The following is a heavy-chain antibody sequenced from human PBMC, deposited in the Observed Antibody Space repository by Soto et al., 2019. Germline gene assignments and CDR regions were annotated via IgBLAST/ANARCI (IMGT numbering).Heavy chain of an antibody. CDR1: GFPLKSYP. Sequence: PGGSLRLSCAASGFPLKSYPVSWVRRAPGKGLEWVSAISGSEGTKYYADSLRGRLTVSRDNSKNTLYLQMNNLRAEDTAVYYCARDTYDGFFYGMDVWGQGTTVTVSS. CDR3: ARDTYDGFFYGMDV. D-gene: IGHD3-10*01. CDR2: ISGSEGTK. J-gene: IGHJ6*02. V-gene: IGHV3-23*01.